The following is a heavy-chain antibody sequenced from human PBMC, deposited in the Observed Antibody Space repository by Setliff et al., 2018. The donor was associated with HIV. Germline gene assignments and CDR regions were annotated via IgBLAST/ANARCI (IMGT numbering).Heavy chain of an antibody. Sequence: GSLRLSCAASGFTFTTYWMHWVRQVPGKGLVWVSRINSDGSSIGYADSVKGRFTISRDNVNNAVYLQMNSLRAEDTAIYYCANIRLGSWGQGTLVTVSS. J-gene: IGHJ5*02. CDR3: ANIRLGS. V-gene: IGHV3-74*01. CDR2: INSDGSSI. D-gene: IGHD2-2*02. CDR1: GFTFTTYW.